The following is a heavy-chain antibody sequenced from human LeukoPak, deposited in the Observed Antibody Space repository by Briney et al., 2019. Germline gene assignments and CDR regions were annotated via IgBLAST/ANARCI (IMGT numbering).Heavy chain of an antibody. CDR2: ITDSGGNT. CDR3: AKQGLPMVRGIFINGWFDP. J-gene: IGHJ5*02. Sequence: QPGGSLRLPCAASGFAFSTYAMSWVRQAPGKGLEWVSIITDSGGNTYYADSVKGRFTISRDNSKNTLFLQMSSLRVEDTAVYYCAKQGLPMVRGIFINGWFDPWGQGTLVTVSS. V-gene: IGHV3-23*01. CDR1: GFAFSTYA. D-gene: IGHD3-10*01.